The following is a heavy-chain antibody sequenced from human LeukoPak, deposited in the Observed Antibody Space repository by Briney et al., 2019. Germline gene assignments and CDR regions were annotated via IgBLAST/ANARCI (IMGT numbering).Heavy chain of an antibody. CDR3: ARDLSGGIAALDY. V-gene: IGHV4-59*01. D-gene: IGHD6-6*01. Sequence: SETLSLTCTVCGASISGYYWSWIRQPPGKGLEWIGYIYSSGSTNYNPSLRSRVTISVDTSKNQFSLKLSSVTTADTAVYYCARDLSGGIAALDYWGQGTLVTVSS. CDR1: GASISGYY. J-gene: IGHJ4*02. CDR2: IYSSGST.